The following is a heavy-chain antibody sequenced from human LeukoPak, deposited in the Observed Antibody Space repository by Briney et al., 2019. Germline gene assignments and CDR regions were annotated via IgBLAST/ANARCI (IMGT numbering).Heavy chain of an antibody. CDR2: IYYSGST. J-gene: IGHJ4*02. V-gene: IGHV4-59*12. Sequence: SETLSLTCAVYGGSFSGYYWSWIRQPPGKGLEWIGYIYYSGSTNYNPSLKSRVTISVDTSKNQFSLKLSSVTAADTAVYYCARGPYWIAVAGSMVGYFDYWGQGTLVTVSS. D-gene: IGHD6-19*01. CDR1: GGSFSGYY. CDR3: ARGPYWIAVAGSMVGYFDY.